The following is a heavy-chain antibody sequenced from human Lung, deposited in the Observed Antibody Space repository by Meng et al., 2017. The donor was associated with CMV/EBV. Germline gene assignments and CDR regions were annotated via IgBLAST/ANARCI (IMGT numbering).Heavy chain of an antibody. CDR1: GGHISSGGYY. CDR3: ARASYGSGSPLGESWFDP. Sequence: APPTEAGPGMVEPSQTLSLTCTVSGGHISSGGYYWSWIRQHPGKGLEWIGYIHSSGSTYYNPSLRSRLTISVDTSKNQFSLKLSSVTAADTAVYYCARASYGSGSPLGESWFDPWGQGTLVTVSS. V-gene: IGHV4-31*03. D-gene: IGHD3-10*01. CDR2: IHSSGST. J-gene: IGHJ5*02.